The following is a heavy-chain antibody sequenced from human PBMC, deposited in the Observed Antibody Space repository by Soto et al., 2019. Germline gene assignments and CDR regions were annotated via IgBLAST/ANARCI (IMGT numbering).Heavy chain of an antibody. J-gene: IGHJ4*02. V-gene: IGHV1-69*12. CDR3: ARDWAAAGPFDY. CDR2: IIPRSVTS. Sequence: QVQLVQSGAEVKKPGSSVKVSCKASGDTFSTYTITWMRQAPGQGLEWMGGIIPRSVTSNYAQKFQGRVTITADESTNTAYMELRRLRSDDTAVYYCARDWAAAGPFDYWGQGTLVTVSS. CDR1: GDTFSTYT. D-gene: IGHD6-13*01.